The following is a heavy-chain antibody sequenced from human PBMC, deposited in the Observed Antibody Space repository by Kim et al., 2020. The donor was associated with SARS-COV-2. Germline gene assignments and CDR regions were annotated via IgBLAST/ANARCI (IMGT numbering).Heavy chain of an antibody. CDR3: ARVRFSATGPGLWFGELLWPGYFDY. J-gene: IGHJ4*02. CDR2: ISAYNGNT. D-gene: IGHD3-10*01. V-gene: IGHV1-18*04. CDR1: GYTFTSYG. Sequence: ASVKVSCKASGYTFTSYGISWVRQAPGQGLEWMGWISAYNGNTNYAQKLQGRVTMTTDTSTSTAYMELRSLRSDDTAVYYCARVRFSATGPGLWFGELLWPGYFDYWGQGTLVTVSS.